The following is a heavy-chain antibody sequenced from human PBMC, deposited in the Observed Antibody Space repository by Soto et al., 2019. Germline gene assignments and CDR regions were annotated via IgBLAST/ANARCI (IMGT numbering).Heavy chain of an antibody. D-gene: IGHD6-13*01. CDR1: GFTFSSYA. J-gene: IGHJ6*02. CDR3: ARAIAAAVAYYYYYGMDV. V-gene: IGHV3-30-3*01. CDR2: ISYDGSNK. Sequence: QVQLVESGGGVVQPGRSLRLSCAASGFTFSSYAMHWVRQAPGKGLEWVAVISYDGSNKYYADSVKGRFTISRDNSKNTLYLQMNSLRAEDTAVYYCARAIAAAVAYYYYYGMDVWGQGTMVTVSS.